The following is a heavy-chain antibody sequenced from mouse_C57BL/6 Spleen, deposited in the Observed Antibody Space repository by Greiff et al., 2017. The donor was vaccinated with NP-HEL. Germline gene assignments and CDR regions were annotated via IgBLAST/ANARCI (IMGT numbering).Heavy chain of an antibody. V-gene: IGHV1-50*01. CDR3: ARRGYYGYDGYAMDY. CDR1: GYTFTSYW. Sequence: QVHVKQSGAELVKPGASVKLSCKASGYTFTSYWMQWVKQRPGQGLEWIGEIDPSDSYTNYNQKFKGKATLTVDTSSSTAYMQLSSLTSEDSAVYYCARRGYYGYDGYAMDYWGQGTSVTVSS. J-gene: IGHJ4*01. D-gene: IGHD2-2*01. CDR2: IDPSDSYT.